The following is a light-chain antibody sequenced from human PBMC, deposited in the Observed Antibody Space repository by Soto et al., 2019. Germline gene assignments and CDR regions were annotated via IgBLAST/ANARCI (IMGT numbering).Light chain of an antibody. J-gene: IGKJ4*01. Sequence: EIVLTRSPGTLSLSPGERATLSCRASQSVSSSYLAWYQQKPGQAPRLLIYGASSRATGIPDRFSGSGSGTDFTLTISRLEPEDFAVYYCHHYDSSPLTFGGGTTVEIK. V-gene: IGKV3-20*01. CDR2: GAS. CDR1: QSVSSSY. CDR3: HHYDSSPLT.